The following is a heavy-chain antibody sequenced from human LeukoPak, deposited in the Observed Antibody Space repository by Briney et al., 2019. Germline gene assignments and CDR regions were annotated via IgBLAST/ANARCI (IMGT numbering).Heavy chain of an antibody. CDR3: ARNPLDY. CDR2: ISRDSHYI. V-gene: IGHV3-21*01. J-gene: IGHJ4*02. CDR1: GFTVSSNS. D-gene: IGHD1-1*01. Sequence: GGSLRLSCTVSGFTVSSNSMSWVRQAPGKGLEWVSSISRDSHYIYYADSVKGRFTISRDNAKNSVFLQMNSLRAEDTAVYYCARNPLDYWGQGTLVTVSS.